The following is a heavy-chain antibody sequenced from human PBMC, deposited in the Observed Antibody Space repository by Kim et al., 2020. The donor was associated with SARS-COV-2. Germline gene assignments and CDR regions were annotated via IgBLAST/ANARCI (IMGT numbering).Heavy chain of an antibody. D-gene: IGHD6-13*01. CDR3: ARDRAAAGDYYYYGMDV. CDR2: ISYDGSNK. J-gene: IGHJ6*01. CDR1: GFTFSSYA. V-gene: IGHV3-30*04. Sequence: GSLRLSCAASGFTFSSYAMHWVRQAPGKGLEWVAVISYDGSNKYYADSVKGRFTISRDNSKNTLYLQMNSLRAEDTAVYYCARDRAAAGDYYYYGMDVW.